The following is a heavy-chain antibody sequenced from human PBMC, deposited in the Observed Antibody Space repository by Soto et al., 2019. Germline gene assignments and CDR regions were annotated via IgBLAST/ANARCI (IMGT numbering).Heavy chain of an antibody. J-gene: IGHJ4*02. CDR3: ASLYRTYGLGSHHLDS. D-gene: IGHD3-10*01. CDR1: GFTFSTYA. CDR2: ISYDGSNK. Sequence: QVQLVESGGGVVQPGRSLRLSCAASGFTFSTYAMNWVRQAPGEGLEWLAIISYDGSNKYYADSVKGRFTISRDNSKNTLFLQMNSLRAEDTAVYYCASLYRTYGLGSHHLDSWGQGTLVTVSS. V-gene: IGHV3-30-3*01.